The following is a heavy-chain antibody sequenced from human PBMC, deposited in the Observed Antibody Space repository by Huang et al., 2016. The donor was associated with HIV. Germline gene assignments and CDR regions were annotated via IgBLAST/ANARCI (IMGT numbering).Heavy chain of an antibody. CDR1: VGTFSKYA. CDR2: SIPMFGTP. Sequence: VQLVQSGAEVKTPGSSVKVSCKASVGTFSKYAISWVRQAPGQGLEWMGGSIPMFGTPNYARKFQGRVTITADDSTSTTYVEVSSLRSEDTALYYCARGQLGSYGDYDVLYWGQGTLVTVSS. CDR3: ARGQLGSYGDYDVLY. J-gene: IGHJ4*02. V-gene: IGHV1-69*13. D-gene: IGHD4-17*01.